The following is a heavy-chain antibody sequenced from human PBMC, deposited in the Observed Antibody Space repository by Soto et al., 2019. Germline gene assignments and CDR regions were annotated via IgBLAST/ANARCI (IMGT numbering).Heavy chain of an antibody. V-gene: IGHV3-23*01. J-gene: IGHJ5*01. CDR1: GFTFSSYA. D-gene: IGHD4-17*01. CDR3: AKDTRYADYVRWFDY. CDR2: ITASGGRT. Sequence: EVHLLESGGGLVQPGGSLRLSCTASGFTFSSYAMTWVRQAPGRGLEGVSGITASGGRTYYADSVKGRFTISRDNSKRTLYLQMNSLSAEDTAVYYCAKDTRYADYVRWFDYWGQGTLVTVSS.